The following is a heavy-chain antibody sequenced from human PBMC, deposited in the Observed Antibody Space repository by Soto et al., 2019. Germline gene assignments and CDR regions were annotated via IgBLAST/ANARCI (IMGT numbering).Heavy chain of an antibody. J-gene: IGHJ5*02. CDR2: TNTNGGST. V-gene: IGHV1-46*01. Sequence: APVKVSGKAPADTLTSYYIHWVRQAPGHGLEWMGITNTNGGSTRFAQKFQGRITMTTDTSTSTVYKKLRSLRSKDTAVYNCARSSGGVFGIIIEGSNWLAPRGQGSLVTVSS. D-gene: IGHD3-16*02. CDR1: ADTLTSYY. CDR3: ARSSGGVFGIIIEGSNWLAP.